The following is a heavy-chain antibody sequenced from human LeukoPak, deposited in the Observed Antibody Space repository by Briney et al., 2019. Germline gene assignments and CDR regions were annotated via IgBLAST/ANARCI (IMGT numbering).Heavy chain of an antibody. CDR1: GGSISSYY. Sequence: PSETLSLTCSVSGGSISSYYWNWIRQPPGKGLEWIGHFSKRGSTTFNPSLQSRVTIPVDTSKNQFSLKLSSVTAADTAVYYCARLNRITIFGVLKPHAFDIWTQGTMVTVSS. CDR3: ARLNRITIFGVLKPHAFDI. V-gene: IGHV4-59*08. J-gene: IGHJ3*02. CDR2: FSKRGST. D-gene: IGHD3-3*01.